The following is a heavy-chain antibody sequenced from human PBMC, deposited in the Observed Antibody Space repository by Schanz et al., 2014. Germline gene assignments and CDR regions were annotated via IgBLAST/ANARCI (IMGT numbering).Heavy chain of an antibody. CDR1: GFTVSSDH. CDR2: IYASGAT. V-gene: IGHV3-66*01. D-gene: IGHD2-15*01. J-gene: IGHJ4*02. CDR3: ARDRGYCSGGSCLTFDY. Sequence: EVQLVESGGGFVQPGGSLGLSCVVSGFTVSSDHMSWVRQAPGKGLEWVSTIYASGATYYADSVKRRFTISRDNSKNTLYLQMNSLRADDTAVYYCARDRGYCSGGSCLTFDYWGQGTLVTVSS.